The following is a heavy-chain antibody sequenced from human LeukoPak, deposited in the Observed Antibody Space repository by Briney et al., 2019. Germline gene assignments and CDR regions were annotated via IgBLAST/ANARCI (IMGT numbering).Heavy chain of an antibody. Sequence: PRASVKVSFKASGYTFTGYYMHWVRQAPGQGLEWMGWINPNSGGTNYAQKFQGRVTMTRDTSISTAYMELSRLRSDDTAVYYCARDATPNFWSGYYKYYYGMDVWGQGTTVTVSS. CDR3: ARDATPNFWSGYYKYYYGMDV. CDR1: GYTFTGYY. D-gene: IGHD3-3*01. CDR2: INPNSGGT. J-gene: IGHJ6*02. V-gene: IGHV1-2*02.